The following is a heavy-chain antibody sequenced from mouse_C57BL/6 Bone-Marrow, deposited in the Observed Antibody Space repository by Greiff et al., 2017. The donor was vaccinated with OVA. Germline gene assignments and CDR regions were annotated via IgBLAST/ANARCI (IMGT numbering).Heavy chain of an antibody. J-gene: IGHJ3*01. CDR3: TSIYYGSWFAY. CDR2: IDPENGDT. D-gene: IGHD2-2*01. Sequence: EVKLMESGAELVRPGASVKLSCTASGFNIKDDYMHWVKQRPEQGLEWIGWIDPENGDTEYASKFQGKATITADTSSNTAYLQLSSLTSEDTAVYYCTSIYYGSWFAYWGQGTLVTVSA. CDR1: GFNIKDDY. V-gene: IGHV14-4*01.